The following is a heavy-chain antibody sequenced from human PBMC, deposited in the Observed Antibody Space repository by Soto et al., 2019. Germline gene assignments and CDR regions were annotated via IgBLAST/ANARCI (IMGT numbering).Heavy chain of an antibody. CDR2: ISWDGGST. J-gene: IGHJ6*02. Sequence: HPGGSLRLSCAASGFTFDDYTMHWVRQAPGKGLEWVSLISWDGGSTYYADSVKGRFTISRDNSKNSLYLQMNSLRTEDTALYYCAKDSSYIAPYYYGMDVWGQGTTVTVSS. D-gene: IGHD6-13*01. V-gene: IGHV3-43*01. CDR1: GFTFDDYT. CDR3: AKDSSYIAPYYYGMDV.